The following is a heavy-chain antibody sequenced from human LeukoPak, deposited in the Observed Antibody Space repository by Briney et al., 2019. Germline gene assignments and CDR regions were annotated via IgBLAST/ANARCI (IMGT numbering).Heavy chain of an antibody. CDR1: GFSLSSYS. CDR3: ARVGSLVHYFDY. Sequence: GGSLRLSCAASGFSLSSYSMSWVRQAPGKGLEWVSSISSSSSYIYYADSVKGRFTISRDNAKNSLYLQMNSLRAEDTAVYYCARVGSLVHYFDYWGQGTLVTVSS. V-gene: IGHV3-21*01. D-gene: IGHD2-8*02. CDR2: ISSSSSYI. J-gene: IGHJ4*02.